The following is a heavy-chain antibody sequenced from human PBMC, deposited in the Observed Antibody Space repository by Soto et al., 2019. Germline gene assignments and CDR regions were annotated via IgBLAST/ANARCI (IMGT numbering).Heavy chain of an antibody. CDR3: AGEPVEAFDS. Sequence: QVQLQESGPGLVKPSGTLSLTCAVSSGSISSSNWWSWVRQPPGKGLEWIGEIYHSGSTNYNPSLRSEVPISVTKSKTHSPLRLGLWTAGDRAGYSCAGEPVEAFDSWGKGQWSPSLQ. CDR2: IYHSGST. CDR1: SGSISSSNW. J-gene: IGHJ3*01. V-gene: IGHV4-4*02.